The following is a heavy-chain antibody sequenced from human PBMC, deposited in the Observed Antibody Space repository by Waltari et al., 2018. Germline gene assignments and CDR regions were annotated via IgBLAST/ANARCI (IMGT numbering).Heavy chain of an antibody. D-gene: IGHD5-12*01. J-gene: IGHJ5*02. CDR3: ARVRDNILVAAYNWFDP. CDR1: GFTFTIYG. CDR2: ISGSNGET. V-gene: IGHV1-18*01. Sequence: QAQLVQSGAEVKKSGASVKVSCKASGFTFTIYGISWVRQAPGDGLEWMGWISGSNGETKYGRKFQDRGTMTTDTSTSTAFLDLTSLTSDDTAIYYCARVRDNILVAAYNWFDPWGQGTQVTVSS.